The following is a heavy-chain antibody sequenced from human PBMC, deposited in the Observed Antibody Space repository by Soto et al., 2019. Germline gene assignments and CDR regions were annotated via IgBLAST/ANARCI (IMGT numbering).Heavy chain of an antibody. CDR1: GFIFENFG. D-gene: IGHD1-26*01. J-gene: IGHJ5*02. Sequence: GSLRLSCSASGFIFENFGMSWVRQAPGKGLEWISSISGSGFKKYYADSVKGRFTISRDNSKSTVYLELNNLSAEDTAVYHCAKNQGVELVPLATVDWFDPWGQGSVVTVSS. CDR3: AKNQGVELVPLATVDWFDP. V-gene: IGHV3-23*01. CDR2: ISGSGFKK.